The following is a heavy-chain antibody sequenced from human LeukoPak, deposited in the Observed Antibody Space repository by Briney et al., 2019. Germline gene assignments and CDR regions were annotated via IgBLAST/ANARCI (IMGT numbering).Heavy chain of an antibody. CDR2: IYDSGST. D-gene: IGHD3-22*01. Sequence: PSETLSLTCTVSGGSISSYYWSWIRQPPGKGLERIGYIYDSGSTNYNPSLKSRVTISVDTSKNQFSLKLSSVTAADTAVYYCACLTTADAFDIWGQGTMVTVPS. CDR3: ACLTTADAFDI. V-gene: IGHV4-59*01. J-gene: IGHJ3*02. CDR1: GGSISSYY.